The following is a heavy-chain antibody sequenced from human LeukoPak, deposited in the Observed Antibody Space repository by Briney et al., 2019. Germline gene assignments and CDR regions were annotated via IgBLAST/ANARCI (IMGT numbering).Heavy chain of an antibody. CDR3: AKARGLRYFDWLFDY. Sequence: GGSLRLSCAASGFTFSSYGMSWVRQAPGKGLEWVSAISGSGGSTYYADSVKGRFTISRDNSKNTLYLQMNSLRAEDTAVYYCAKARGLRYFDWLFDYWGQGTLVTVSS. CDR1: GFTFSSYG. V-gene: IGHV3-23*01. J-gene: IGHJ4*02. CDR2: ISGSGGST. D-gene: IGHD3-9*01.